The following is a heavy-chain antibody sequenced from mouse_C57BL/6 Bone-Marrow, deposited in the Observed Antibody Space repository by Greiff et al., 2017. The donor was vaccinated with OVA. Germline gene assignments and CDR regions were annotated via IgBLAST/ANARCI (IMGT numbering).Heavy chain of an antibody. V-gene: IGHV1-63*01. D-gene: IGHD4-1*01. Sequence: QVQLQQSGAELVRPGTSVKMSCKASGYTFTNYWIGWAKQRPGHGLEWIGDIYPGGGYTNYTEKFKGKATLTADKSSSTAYMQFSSLTSEDSAIYYCARTGTRYFDVWGTGTTVTVSS. CDR2: IYPGGGYT. CDR1: GYTFTNYW. CDR3: ARTGTRYFDV. J-gene: IGHJ1*03.